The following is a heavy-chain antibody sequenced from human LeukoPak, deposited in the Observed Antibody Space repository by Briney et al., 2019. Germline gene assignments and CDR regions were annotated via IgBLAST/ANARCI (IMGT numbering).Heavy chain of an antibody. CDR1: GGSISSGGYS. V-gene: IGHV4-30-2*01. CDR3: ARVIWRGDYSNYISGMDV. Sequence: PSETLSLTCAVSGGSISSGGYSWSWIRQPPGKGLEWIGYIYHSGSTYYNPSLKSRVTISVDRSKNQFSLKLSSVTAADTAVYYCARVIWRGDYSNYISGMDVWGQGTTVTVSS. CDR2: IYHSGST. D-gene: IGHD4-4*01. J-gene: IGHJ6*02.